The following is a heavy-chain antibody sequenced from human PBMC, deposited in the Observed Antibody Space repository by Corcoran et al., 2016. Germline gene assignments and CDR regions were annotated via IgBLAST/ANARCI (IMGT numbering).Heavy chain of an antibody. CDR2: INPNSGGT. Sequence: QVQLVQSGGEVKKPGASVKVSCQASGYTFTGYYIHWVRQAPGQGLEWMGWINPNSGGTNYGQKFQGRVTMTRDTSISTAYMELSRLTSDDTALYYCARETPRDGGHEVDSWGQGTLVTVSS. V-gene: IGHV1-2*02. J-gene: IGHJ4*02. CDR3: ARETPRDGGHEVDS. CDR1: GYTFTGYY.